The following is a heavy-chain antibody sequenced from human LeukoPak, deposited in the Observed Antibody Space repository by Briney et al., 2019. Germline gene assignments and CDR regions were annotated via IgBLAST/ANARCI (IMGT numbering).Heavy chain of an antibody. CDR3: AKSYDYVWGSEFDY. CDR1: GFTFSSYA. V-gene: IGHV3-23*01. J-gene: IGHJ4*02. Sequence: GGSLRLSCAASGFTFSSYAMSWVRQAPGKGLEWVSAISGSGGSTYYADPVKGRFTISRDNSKNTLYLQMNSLRAEDTAVYYCAKSYDYVWGSEFDYWGQGTLVTVSS. D-gene: IGHD3-16*01. CDR2: ISGSGGST.